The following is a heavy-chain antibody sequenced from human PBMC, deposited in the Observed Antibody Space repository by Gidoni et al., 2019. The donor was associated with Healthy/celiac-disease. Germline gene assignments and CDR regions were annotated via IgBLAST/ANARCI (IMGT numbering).Heavy chain of an antibody. CDR3: AHRVRVPGDSIYYFDY. Sequence: QITLKESGPTLVKPTQTLTLTCTFSGFSLSTRGVGVGWIRQPPGKALEWLALIYWNDDKRYSPSLKSRLTITKDTSKNQVVLTMTNMDPVDTATYYCAHRVRVPGDSIYYFDYWGQGTLVTVSS. CDR2: IYWNDDK. D-gene: IGHD2-21*02. CDR1: GFSLSTRGVG. V-gene: IGHV2-5*01. J-gene: IGHJ4*02.